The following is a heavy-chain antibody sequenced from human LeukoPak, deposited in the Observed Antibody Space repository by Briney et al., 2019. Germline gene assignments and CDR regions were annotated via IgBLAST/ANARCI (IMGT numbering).Heavy chain of an antibody. J-gene: IGHJ5*02. D-gene: IGHD6-13*01. CDR3: AKDWGWQQPNWFDP. CDR2: IGGNGDRT. Sequence: GSLRLSCAASGFTFSNYAMGWVRQAPGKGLEWVSGIGGNGDRTHYVDSVKGRFTISRDNFRNTLYLQMNSLRAEDTAVYYCAKDWGWQQPNWFDPWGQGTLVTVSS. CDR1: GFTFSNYA. V-gene: IGHV3-23*01.